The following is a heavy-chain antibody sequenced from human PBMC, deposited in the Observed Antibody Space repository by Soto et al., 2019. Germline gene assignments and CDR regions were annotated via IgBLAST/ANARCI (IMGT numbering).Heavy chain of an antibody. CDR1: GYTFTNYG. CDR3: AREGQAPYYYYGMDV. V-gene: IGHV1-18*01. CDR2: ISGYNGNT. J-gene: IGHJ6*02. Sequence: QVQVVQSGDEVKKPGASVKVSCKASGYTFTNYGFSWVRQAPGQGLEWMGWISGYNGNTKYAEKFQGRVTMTTVTSTSTAPMELRSLRSDDTAVYYCAREGQAPYYYYGMDVWGQGTAVTVSS.